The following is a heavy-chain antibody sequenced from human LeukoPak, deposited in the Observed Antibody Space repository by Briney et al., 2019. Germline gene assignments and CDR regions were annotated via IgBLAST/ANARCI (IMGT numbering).Heavy chain of an antibody. CDR3: AKGPYSTVFSPYYYYYYMDV. J-gene: IGHJ6*03. Sequence: PGGSLRLSCADSGFTFSSYGMHWVRQAPGKGLEWVAVISYDGSNKYYADSVKGRFTISRDNSKNTLYLQMNSLRAEDTAVYYCAKGPYSTVFSPYYYYYYMDVWGKGTTVTVSS. CDR1: GFTFSSYG. D-gene: IGHD2-21*01. CDR2: ISYDGSNK. V-gene: IGHV3-30*18.